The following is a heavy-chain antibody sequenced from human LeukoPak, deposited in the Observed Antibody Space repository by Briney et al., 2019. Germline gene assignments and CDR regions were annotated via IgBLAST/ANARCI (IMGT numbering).Heavy chain of an antibody. CDR3: ARGYYYRT. Sequence: SETLSLTCTVCGGSVGSENYYWNWIRQPAGKGLEWIGRIYADGSSTSNPSLKSRVTILVDTSKNQFSLRLSSMSAADTAVYYCARGYYYRTWGQGTLVTVSS. CDR2: IYADGSS. CDR1: GGSVGSENYY. J-gene: IGHJ4*02. D-gene: IGHD3-10*01. V-gene: IGHV4-61*02.